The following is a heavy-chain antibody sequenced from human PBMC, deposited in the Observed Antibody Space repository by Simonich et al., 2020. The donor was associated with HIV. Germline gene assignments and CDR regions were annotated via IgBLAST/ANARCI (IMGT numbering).Heavy chain of an antibody. D-gene: IGHD1-26*01. J-gene: IGHJ6*02. Sequence: TSSCINWVRQAPGQGLEWMGWINAYNGNTNYAQNVQGRVTMTTDTSTSTAYMELRSLRSDDTGVYYCAVEAQGGTYYYYYGMDVWGQGTKVTLSS. CDR1: TSSC. CDR3: AVEAQGGTYYYYYGMDV. V-gene: IGHV1-18*01. CDR2: INAYNGNT.